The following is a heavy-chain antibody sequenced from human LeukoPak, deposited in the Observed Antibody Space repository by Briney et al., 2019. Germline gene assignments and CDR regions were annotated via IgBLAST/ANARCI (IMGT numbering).Heavy chain of an antibody. CDR3: ARRITIFGVVNSGFDY. D-gene: IGHD3-3*01. V-gene: IGHV5-51*01. Sequence: AGESLKISCKGSGYSFTSYLIGWVRQMPGKGLEWMGIIYPGDSDTRYSPSYQGQVTISADKSISTAYLQWSSLKASDTAMYYCARRITIFGVVNSGFDYWGQGTLVTVSS. CDR2: IYPGDSDT. J-gene: IGHJ4*02. CDR1: GYSFTSYL.